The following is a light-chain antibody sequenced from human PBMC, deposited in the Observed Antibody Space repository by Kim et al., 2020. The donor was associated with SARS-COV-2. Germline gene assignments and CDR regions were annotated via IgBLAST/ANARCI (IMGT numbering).Light chain of an antibody. CDR3: QAWDTRTVV. CDR1: KLEDKF. V-gene: IGLV3-1*01. J-gene: IGLJ3*02. Sequence: SYELTQPPSVSVSPGQTATITCSGNKLEDKFVCWYQQKAGQSPLLVIYQDTKRPSGITERFSGSNSGNTATLTISGTQPMDEADYYCQAWDTRTVVFGGGTQLTVL. CDR2: QDT.